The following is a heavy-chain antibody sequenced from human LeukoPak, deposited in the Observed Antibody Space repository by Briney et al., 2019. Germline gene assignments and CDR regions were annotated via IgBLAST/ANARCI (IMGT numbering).Heavy chain of an antibody. D-gene: IGHD2-15*01. CDR1: GGSNNSGSYH. J-gene: IGHJ5*01. V-gene: IGHV4-61*02. Sequence: SETLSLTCTVSGGSNNSGSYHWSWIRQPPGKGLEWIGRIYASGNINYNPSLKSRVPISVDTSKNQFSLKLSSVTAADTAVYYCATGYGKLDSWGQGTLVTVSS. CDR2: IYASGNI. CDR3: ATGYGKLDS.